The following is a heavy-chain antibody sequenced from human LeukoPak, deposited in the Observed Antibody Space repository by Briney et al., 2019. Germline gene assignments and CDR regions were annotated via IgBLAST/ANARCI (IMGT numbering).Heavy chain of an antibody. CDR2: VYETGSR. CDR1: GASIVHDY. V-gene: IGHV4-59*12. J-gene: IGHJ4*02. D-gene: IGHD5-24*01. Sequence: SETLSLTCTVSGASIVHDYWSWVRQPPGTGLQWIGYVYETGSRNYNPSLERRVSISLDRSKNQFSLRLDSVTAADTAMYYCAREHRGRDGYTLDYWGQGILVTVSS. CDR3: AREHRGRDGYTLDY.